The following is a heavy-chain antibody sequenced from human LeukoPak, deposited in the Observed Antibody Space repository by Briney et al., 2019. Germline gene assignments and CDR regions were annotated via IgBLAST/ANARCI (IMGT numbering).Heavy chain of an antibody. J-gene: IGHJ3*02. V-gene: IGHV3-23*01. Sequence: GGSLRLSCTVSGFTVSSNSMSWVRQAPGKGLEWVSAISGSGGSTYYADSVKGRFTISRDNSKNTLYLQMNSLRAEDTAVYYCARDVEMYSSTWSDAFDIWGQGTMVTVSS. CDR2: ISGSGGST. CDR3: ARDVEMYSSTWSDAFDI. D-gene: IGHD6-13*01. CDR1: GFTVSSNS.